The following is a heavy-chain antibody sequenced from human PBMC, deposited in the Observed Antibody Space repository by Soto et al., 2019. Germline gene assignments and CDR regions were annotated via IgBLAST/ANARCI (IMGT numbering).Heavy chain of an antibody. CDR2: LNPGNGNT. V-gene: IGHV1-3*01. J-gene: IGHJ2*01. D-gene: IGHD2-21*01. Sequence: QVQLVQSGAEVKEPGASVKVSCRASGYTFTNYAIHWVRQAPGQRLEWMGWLNPGNGNTKSPQKFQGRVTITKHTSASTAYMFLSSLRSEDTAVYYCARDQRIPYCGGDCDSDWYFDLWGRCTLVTVSS. CDR1: GYTFTNYA. CDR3: ARDQRIPYCGGDCDSDWYFDL.